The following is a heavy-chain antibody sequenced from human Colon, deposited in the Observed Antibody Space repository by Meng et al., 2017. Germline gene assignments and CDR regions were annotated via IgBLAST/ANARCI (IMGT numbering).Heavy chain of an antibody. CDR2: FYFSGNT. V-gene: IGHV4-31*03. J-gene: IGHJ5*02. Sequence: QVQLEASGPGLVTPSQPLSLTCTVSGDSISSGNHYWSWSRQHPGKGLEWIGYFYFSGNTYYNPSLKSRVTISVDTSKNQFSLNLRSVTAADTAVYYCARYYYDSSGVTYFDPWGQGTLVTVSS. CDR3: ARYYYDSSGVTYFDP. D-gene: IGHD3-22*01. CDR1: GDSISSGNHY.